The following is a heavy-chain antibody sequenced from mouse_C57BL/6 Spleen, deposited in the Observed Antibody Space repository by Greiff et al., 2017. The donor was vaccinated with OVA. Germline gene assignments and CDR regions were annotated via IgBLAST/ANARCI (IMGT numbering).Heavy chain of an antibody. CDR2: IDPETGGT. D-gene: IGHD1-1*01. CDR1: GYTFTDYE. CDR3: ARWGYGSSYVYFGV. J-gene: IGHJ1*03. Sequence: VQLQQSGAELVRPGASVTLSCKASGYTFTDYEMHWVKQTPVHGLEWIGAIDPETGGTAYNQKFKGKAILTADKSSSTAYMELRSLTSEDSAVXYWARWGYGSSYVYFGVWGTGTTVTVSS. V-gene: IGHV1-15*01.